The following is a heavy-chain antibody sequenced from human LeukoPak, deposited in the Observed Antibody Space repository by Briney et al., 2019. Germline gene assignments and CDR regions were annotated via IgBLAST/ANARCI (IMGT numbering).Heavy chain of an antibody. J-gene: IGHJ4*02. Sequence: GGSLRLSCSASGFTFSSYAMHWGRQAPGQGLEYFSAISSNGGSTYSADSVKGRFTISRDNSKNTLYLQMSSLRAEDTAVYYCVKDRGAAAGTGYFDYWGQGTLVTVSS. CDR1: GFTFSSYA. V-gene: IGHV3-64D*08. D-gene: IGHD6-13*01. CDR3: VKDRGAAAGTGYFDY. CDR2: ISSNGGST.